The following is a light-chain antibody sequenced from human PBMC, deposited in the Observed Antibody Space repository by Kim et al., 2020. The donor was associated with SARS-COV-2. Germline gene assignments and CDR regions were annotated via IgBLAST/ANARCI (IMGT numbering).Light chain of an antibody. CDR2: LAS. CDR3: QHYCPLPYT. V-gene: IGKV1-5*03. J-gene: IGKJ2*01. Sequence: DIQMTQSPPTLAASVGDRVTITCRASENIGTWLAWYQQEPGRAPSLLIYLASTLESGVPSRFSGTGSGTEFSLSITSLQPDDFATYYSQHYCPLPYTFGPGPNLEI. CDR1: ENIGTW.